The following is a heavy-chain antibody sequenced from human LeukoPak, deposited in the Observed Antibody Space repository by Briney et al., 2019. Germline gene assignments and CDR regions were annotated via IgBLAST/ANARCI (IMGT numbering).Heavy chain of an antibody. V-gene: IGHV1-46*01. Sequence: ASGNVSCKVSGYSFGSYYMHWGRQAPGQELEWMGIINPSRGSTSYAQKFQGRVTMTRDTSTSTVYMELSSLRSEDTAVYYCARDPDYDYWGQGTLVTVSS. CDR3: ARDPDYDY. CDR2: INPSRGST. CDR1: GYSFGSYY. J-gene: IGHJ4*02.